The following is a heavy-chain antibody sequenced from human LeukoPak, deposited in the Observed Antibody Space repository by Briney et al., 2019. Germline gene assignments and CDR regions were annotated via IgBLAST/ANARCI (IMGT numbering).Heavy chain of an antibody. D-gene: IGHD5-18*01. J-gene: IGHJ4*02. CDR3: ATQPPALYSYGSESFDY. CDR2: IIPIFGTA. CDR1: GGTFISYA. V-gene: IGHV1-69*13. Sequence: SVKVSCKASGGTFISYAISWVRQAPGQGLEWMGGIIPIFGTANYAQKFQGRVTITADESTSTAYMELSSLRSEDTAVYYCATQPPALYSYGSESFDYWGQGTLVTVSS.